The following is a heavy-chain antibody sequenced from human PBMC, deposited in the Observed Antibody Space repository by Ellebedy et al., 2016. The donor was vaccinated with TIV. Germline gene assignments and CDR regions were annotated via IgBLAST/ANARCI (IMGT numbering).Heavy chain of an antibody. CDR3: ARRVEYYHNMGV. CDR1: GFPVSSNY. J-gene: IGHJ6*03. CDR2: IRGDGSA. Sequence: GESLKISCAASGFPVSSNYMSWVRQAPGKGLEWVSLIRGDGSANYADSVKGRFTISRDISTNTLYLQMNSLRAEDTAMYYCARRVEYYHNMGVWGQGTTVTVSS. V-gene: IGHV3-66*04.